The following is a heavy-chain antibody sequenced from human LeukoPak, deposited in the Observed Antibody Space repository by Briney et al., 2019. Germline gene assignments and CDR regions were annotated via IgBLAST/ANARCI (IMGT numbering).Heavy chain of an antibody. Sequence: GGSLRLSCAASGFTFSNAWMSWVRQAPGKGLEWVGRIKSKTDGGTTDYAAPVKGRFTISRDDSKNTLYLQMNSLKTEDTAVYYCTTGEADIVVVPAAIVFDYWGQGTLVTVSS. CDR2: IKSKTDGGTT. D-gene: IGHD2-2*02. J-gene: IGHJ4*02. CDR3: TTGEADIVVVPAAIVFDY. CDR1: GFTFSNAW. V-gene: IGHV3-15*01.